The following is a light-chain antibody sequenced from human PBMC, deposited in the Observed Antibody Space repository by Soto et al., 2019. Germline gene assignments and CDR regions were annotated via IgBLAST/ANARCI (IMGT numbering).Light chain of an antibody. J-gene: IGLJ1*01. Sequence: QSVLTQPPSASGSPGQSVTISCTGTKNDIGVYDFVSWYQHHPGKAPRLIIYEVVQRPSGVPDRLSGSKSGNTASLTVSGIQAADEADYFCKSYAGSNTYVFGSGTKV. CDR3: KSYAGSNTYV. CDR2: EVV. CDR1: KNDIGVYDF. V-gene: IGLV2-8*01.